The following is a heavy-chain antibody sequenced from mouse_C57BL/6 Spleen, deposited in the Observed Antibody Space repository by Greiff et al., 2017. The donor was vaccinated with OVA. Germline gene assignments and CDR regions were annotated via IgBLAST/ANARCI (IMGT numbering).Heavy chain of an antibody. Sequence: QVQLQQPGAELVKPGASVKMSCKASGYTFTSYWITWVKQRPGQGLEWIGDIYPGSGSTNYNEKFKSKATLTVDTSSSTAYMQLSSLTSEDSAVYYGARSQITTVVAHYFDYWGQGTTLTVSS. CDR3: ARSQITTVVAHYFDY. D-gene: IGHD1-1*01. J-gene: IGHJ2*01. CDR1: GYTFTSYW. V-gene: IGHV1-55*01. CDR2: IYPGSGST.